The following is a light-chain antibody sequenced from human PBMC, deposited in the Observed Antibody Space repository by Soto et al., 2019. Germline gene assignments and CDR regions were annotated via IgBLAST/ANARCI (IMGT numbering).Light chain of an antibody. J-gene: IGLJ1*01. V-gene: IGLV2-8*01. CDR1: NSDAGGSTY. Sequence: QSALTQPPSASGSPGQSVTISCTGTNSDAGGSTYVSWYQQHPGKAPKLVIYEVIKRPSGVPDRFSGSRSGNTASLTVSGLQAEDEADYYCCSYAGSSTYVFGTGTKLTVL. CDR3: CSYAGSSTYV. CDR2: EVI.